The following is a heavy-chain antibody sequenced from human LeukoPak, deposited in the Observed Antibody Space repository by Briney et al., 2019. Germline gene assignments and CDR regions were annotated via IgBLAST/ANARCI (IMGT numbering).Heavy chain of an antibody. CDR3: ARPKAGYSSTDAFDI. J-gene: IGHJ3*02. V-gene: IGHV4-39*02. Sequence: SETLSLTCTVSGGSISSSSYYWAWNRQPPGKGLEWIGEINHSGRANYNPSLESRVTMSVDTSKNHFSLKLSSVTAADTALYFCARPKAGYSSTDAFDIWGQGTMVTVSS. CDR2: INHSGRA. CDR1: GGSISSSSYY. D-gene: IGHD6-19*01.